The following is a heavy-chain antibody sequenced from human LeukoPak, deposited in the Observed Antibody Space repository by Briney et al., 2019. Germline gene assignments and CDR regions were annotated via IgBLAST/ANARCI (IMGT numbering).Heavy chain of an antibody. J-gene: IGHJ6*03. V-gene: IGHV4-4*07. CDR3: ASVAVAAPSPRPGYYYYYMDV. CDR1: GGSISSYY. CDR2: IYTSGST. Sequence: SETLSLTCTVSGGSISSYYWSWIRQPAGKGLEWIGRIYTSGSTNYNPSLKSRVTMSVDTSKNQFSLKLSSVTAADTAVYYCASVAVAAPSPRPGYYYYYMDVWGKGTTVTVSS. D-gene: IGHD6-19*01.